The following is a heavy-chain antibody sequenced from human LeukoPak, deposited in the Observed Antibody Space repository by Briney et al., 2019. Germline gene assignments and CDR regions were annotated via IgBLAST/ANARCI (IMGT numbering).Heavy chain of an antibody. D-gene: IGHD6-13*01. Sequence: PPGGSLRLSCATSGFTFSNFGMHWVRQAPGKGLEWVTFIRYDGSNKYYADSVKGRFTISRDNSKNTLYLQLNSLRADDTAVYYCWAAGVYYYYYYMDVWGKGTTVTISS. CDR1: GFTFSNFG. J-gene: IGHJ6*03. CDR3: WAAGVYYYYYYMDV. CDR2: IRYDGSNK. V-gene: IGHV3-30*02.